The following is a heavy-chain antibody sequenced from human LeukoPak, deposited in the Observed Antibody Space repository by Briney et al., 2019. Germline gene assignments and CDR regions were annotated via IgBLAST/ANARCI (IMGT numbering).Heavy chain of an antibody. D-gene: IGHD6-6*01. CDR3: ARKYPDHWFDP. Sequence: SETLSLTCTVSGGSVSSGSYYWSGIRQPPGKGLEWIGYIFYLGSTYYNLSLKSRVTMSVDTSKNQFSLILRSVTAADTAVYYCARKYPDHWFDPWGQGTLVTVSS. CDR2: IFYLGST. J-gene: IGHJ5*02. V-gene: IGHV4-30-4*08. CDR1: GGSVSSGSYY.